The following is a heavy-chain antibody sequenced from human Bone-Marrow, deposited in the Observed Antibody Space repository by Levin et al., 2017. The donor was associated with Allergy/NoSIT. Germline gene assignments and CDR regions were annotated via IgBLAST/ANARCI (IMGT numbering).Heavy chain of an antibody. Sequence: GESLKISCAASGFIFKDHYMSWIRQAPGKGLEWVSYISSSGFCIYYADSVKGRFTISRDNAKNLLYLQMNSLRAEDTAVYYCARAGAVAGNDYWGQGILVTVSS. D-gene: IGHD6-19*01. J-gene: IGHJ4*02. CDR3: ARAGAVAGNDY. V-gene: IGHV3-11*01. CDR2: ISSSGFCI. CDR1: GFIFKDHY.